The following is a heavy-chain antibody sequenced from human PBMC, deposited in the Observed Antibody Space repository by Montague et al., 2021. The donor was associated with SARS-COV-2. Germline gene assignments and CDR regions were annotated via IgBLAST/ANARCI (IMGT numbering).Heavy chain of an antibody. V-gene: IGHV4-34*01. D-gene: IGHD3-3*01. CDR1: SVSFSDFY. CDR3: ARGQVTISGVIMFIHAAKHLDG. J-gene: IGHJ3*01. CDR2: INHTGSA. Sequence: SETLSLTCAVYSVSFSDFYCTWIRHSPGKGLEWIGEINHTGSATYNPSLKGRVTLSRDTSKNQFSLRLRSVTPAETAVYYCARGQVTISGVIMFIHAAKHLDGRGQGMSVSVSS.